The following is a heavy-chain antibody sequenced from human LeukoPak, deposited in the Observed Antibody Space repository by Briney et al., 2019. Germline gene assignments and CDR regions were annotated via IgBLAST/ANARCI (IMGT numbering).Heavy chain of an antibody. D-gene: IGHD3-22*01. CDR3: ARDRYYDSSGYFDPDAFDI. Sequence: GGSLRLSCAASGFTVSSNCMSWVRQAPGKGLEWVSVIYSGGSTYYADSVKGRFTISRDNSKNTLYLQMNSLRAEDTAVYYCARDRYYDSSGYFDPDAFDIWGQGTMVTVSS. CDR1: GFTVSSNC. V-gene: IGHV3-53*01. J-gene: IGHJ3*02. CDR2: IYSGGST.